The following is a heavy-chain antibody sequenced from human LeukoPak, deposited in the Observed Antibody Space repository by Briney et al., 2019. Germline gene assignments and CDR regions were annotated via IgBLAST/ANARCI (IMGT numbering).Heavy chain of an antibody. D-gene: IGHD3-9*01. J-gene: IGHJ3*02. CDR1: GFTFSSYT. V-gene: IGHV3-21*06. CDR3: ARDTYDILTGYYKWAFDI. Sequence: TGGSLRLSCAASGFTFSSYTMNWVRQDPGKGLEWVSSISSSSSYIYYADSVKGRFTISRDNAKNSLYLQMNSLRAEDTAVYYCARDTYDILTGYYKWAFDIWGQGTMVTVSS. CDR2: ISSSSSYI.